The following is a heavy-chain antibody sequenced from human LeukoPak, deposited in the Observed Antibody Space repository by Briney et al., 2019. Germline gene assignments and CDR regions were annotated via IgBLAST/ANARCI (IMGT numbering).Heavy chain of an antibody. D-gene: IGHD3-10*01. V-gene: IGHV4-39*02. Sequence: SETLSLTCSVSGGSISSSNYDWGWIRQPRGKGLEWIGSIYYSGRSYYNPSLKIRVTISVDTSKNQFSLKLSSVTAADTAMYYCARERNYYGSGSYYGYWGQGTLVTVSS. CDR3: ARERNYYGSGSYYGY. CDR2: IYYSGRS. J-gene: IGHJ4*02. CDR1: GGSISSSNYD.